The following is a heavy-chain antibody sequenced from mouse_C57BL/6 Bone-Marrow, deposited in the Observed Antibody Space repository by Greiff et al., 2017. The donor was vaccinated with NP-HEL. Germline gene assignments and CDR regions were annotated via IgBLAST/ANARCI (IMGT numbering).Heavy chain of an antibody. Sequence: EVHLVESGGDLVKPGGSLKLSCAASGFTFSSYGMSWVRQTPDKRLEWVATISSGGSYTYYPDSVKGRFTISRDNAKNTLYLQMSSLKSEDTAMYYCARPSDSSGYWFAYWGQGTLVTVSA. D-gene: IGHD3-2*02. CDR3: ARPSDSSGYWFAY. CDR2: ISSGGSYT. J-gene: IGHJ3*01. CDR1: GFTFSSYG. V-gene: IGHV5-6*01.